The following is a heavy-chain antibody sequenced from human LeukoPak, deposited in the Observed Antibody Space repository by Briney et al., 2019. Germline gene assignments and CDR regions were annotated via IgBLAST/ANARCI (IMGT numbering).Heavy chain of an antibody. CDR3: ARKGVITSFDY. D-gene: IGHD3-22*01. J-gene: IGHJ4*02. Sequence: SETLSLTCAVYGGSFSGYYWSWIRQPPGKGLEWIGYIYYSGSTNYNPSLKSRVTISVDTSKNQFSLKLSSVTAADTAVYYCARKGVITSFDYWGQGTLVTVSS. V-gene: IGHV4-59*01. CDR2: IYYSGST. CDR1: GGSFSGYY.